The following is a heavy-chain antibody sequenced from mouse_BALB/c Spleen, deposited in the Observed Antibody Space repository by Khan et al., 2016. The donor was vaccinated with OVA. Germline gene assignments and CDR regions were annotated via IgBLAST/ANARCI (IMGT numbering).Heavy chain of an antibody. D-gene: IGHD2-10*01. CDR3: ARQPYYHYNIMDY. V-gene: IGHV2-6-1*01. J-gene: IGHJ4*01. CDR1: GFSLTNYG. Sequence: QVRLQQSGPGLVAPSQSLSITCTISGFSLTNYGVHWIRQPPGKGLACLVVIWNNGNTAYNSALKSRLTISKDNSKSQVFLKMNSLQTDDTAMYFCARQPYYHYNIMDYWGQGTSVTVSS. CDR2: IWNNGNT.